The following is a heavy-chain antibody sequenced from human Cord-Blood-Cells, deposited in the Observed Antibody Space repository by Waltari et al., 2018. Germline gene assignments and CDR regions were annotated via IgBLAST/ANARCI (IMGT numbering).Heavy chain of an antibody. CDR3: AGYCSGGSCLDY. V-gene: IGHV3-30-3*01. J-gene: IGHJ4*02. Sequence: QVQLVESGGGVVQPGRSLRLSCAASGFTFSSYAMHRVRQAPGKGLEWVAVISYDGSNKYYADSVKGRFTISRDNSKNTLYLQMNSLRAEDTAVYYCAGYCSGGSCLDYWGQGTLVTVSS. CDR2: ISYDGSNK. CDR1: GFTFSSYA. D-gene: IGHD2-15*01.